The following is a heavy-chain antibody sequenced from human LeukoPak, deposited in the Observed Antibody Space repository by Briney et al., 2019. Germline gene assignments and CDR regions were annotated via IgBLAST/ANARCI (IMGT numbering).Heavy chain of an antibody. V-gene: IGHV4-4*02. D-gene: IGHD3-22*01. Sequence: SETLSLTCAVSGGSISSSNWWSWIRQPPGKGLEWIGEIYHSGSTNYNPSLKSRVTISVDKSKTQFSLKLSSVTAADTAVYYCARGSITMIVVPDYWGQGTLVTVSS. CDR1: GGSISSSNW. J-gene: IGHJ4*02. CDR2: IYHSGST. CDR3: ARGSITMIVVPDY.